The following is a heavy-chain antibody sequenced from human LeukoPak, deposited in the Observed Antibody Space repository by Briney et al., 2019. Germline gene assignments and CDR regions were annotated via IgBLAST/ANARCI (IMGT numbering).Heavy chain of an antibody. J-gene: IGHJ4*02. CDR2: ISYDGSNK. Sequence: GGSLRLSCAASGFTFSSYGMHWVRQAPGKGLEWVAVISYDGSNKHYADSVKGRFTISRDNSKNTLYLQMNSLRAEDTAVYYCAKAGDCTNGVCYSDYWGQGTLVTVSS. CDR3: AKAGDCTNGVCYSDY. D-gene: IGHD2-8*01. CDR1: GFTFSSYG. V-gene: IGHV3-30*18.